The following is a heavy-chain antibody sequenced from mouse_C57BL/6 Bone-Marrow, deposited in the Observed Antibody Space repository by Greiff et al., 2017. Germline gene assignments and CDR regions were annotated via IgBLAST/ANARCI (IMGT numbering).Heavy chain of an antibody. V-gene: IGHV1-9*01. CDR2: ILPGSGST. Sequence: VQLQQSGAELMKPGASVKLSCKATGYTFTGYWIEWVKQRPGHGLEWIGEILPGSGSTNYNAKFKGKATFTADTSSNTAYMQLSSLTTEDSAIYYCARDDAVGFAYWGQGTLVTVSA. D-gene: IGHD2-12*01. CDR3: ARDDAVGFAY. J-gene: IGHJ3*01. CDR1: GYTFTGYW.